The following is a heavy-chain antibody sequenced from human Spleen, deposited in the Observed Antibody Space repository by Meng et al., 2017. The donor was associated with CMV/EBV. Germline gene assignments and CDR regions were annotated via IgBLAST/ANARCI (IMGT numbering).Heavy chain of an antibody. V-gene: IGHV3-33*01. Sequence: CGESGFTFSGYGMHGVREAPGKGLEWVAVIWHDGGKKYHAESVKGRFTVYRDNSKNTLYLQMSSQGVEDTAKYDCARDMSAGKVYIDYWGQGILVTVSS. CDR2: IWHDGGKK. CDR3: ARDMSAGKVYIDY. J-gene: IGHJ4*02. CDR1: GFTFSGYG. D-gene: IGHD3-16*01.